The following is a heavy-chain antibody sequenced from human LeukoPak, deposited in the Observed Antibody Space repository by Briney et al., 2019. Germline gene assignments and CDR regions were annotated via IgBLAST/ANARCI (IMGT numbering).Heavy chain of an antibody. J-gene: IGHJ4*02. CDR3: ARVTSRSGYYFDY. D-gene: IGHD1-14*01. V-gene: IGHV3-53*01. CDR1: GFTVSSNY. Sequence: GGSLRLSCAASGFTVSSNYMSWVRQAPGKGLEWVSVIYSGGSTYYADSVKGRFTISRDTSKETVYLQMDSLRAEDTAVYYCARVTSRSGYYFDYWGQGSLVTVSS. CDR2: IYSGGST.